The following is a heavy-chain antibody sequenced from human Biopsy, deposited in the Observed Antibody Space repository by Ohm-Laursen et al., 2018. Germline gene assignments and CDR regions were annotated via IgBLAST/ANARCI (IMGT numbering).Heavy chain of an antibody. D-gene: IGHD3-22*01. V-gene: IGHV3-9*01. CDR2: INWNSNNI. J-gene: IGHJ4*02. Sequence: SLRLSCTASGFSFSSYGMHWVRQAPGKGLEWVSGINWNSNNISYADSVKGRFTISRDNAKNSLYLQMNSLRPEDTALYYCAKGLYDTSGYYISVFDYWGQGTLATVSS. CDR1: GFSFSSYG. CDR3: AKGLYDTSGYYISVFDY.